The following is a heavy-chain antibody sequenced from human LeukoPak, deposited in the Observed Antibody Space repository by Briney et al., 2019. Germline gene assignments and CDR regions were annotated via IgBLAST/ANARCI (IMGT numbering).Heavy chain of an antibody. V-gene: IGHV3-74*01. CDR1: GFTFSSYW. CDR3: ARRSGSDTSGYYFDF. Sequence: GGSLRPSCAASGFTFSSYWMHWVRQAPGKGLVWVSLINNDGSYTIYADSVKGRFTISRDNAKNTLYLQINSLRAEDTAVYYCARRSGSDTSGYYFDFWGQGTLVTVSS. CDR2: INNDGSYT. J-gene: IGHJ4*02. D-gene: IGHD3-22*01.